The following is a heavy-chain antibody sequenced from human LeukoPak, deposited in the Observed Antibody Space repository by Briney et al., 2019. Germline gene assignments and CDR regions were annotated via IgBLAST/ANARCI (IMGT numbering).Heavy chain of an antibody. CDR1: GFTFSSYE. J-gene: IGHJ4*02. CDR2: ISSSGSTI. V-gene: IGHV3-48*03. Sequence: GGSLRLSCAASGFTFSSYEMNWVRQAPGKGLEWVSYISSSGSTIYYADSVKGRFTISRDNAKNSLYLQMNSLRAEDTAVYYCARAPFSYGSGLYFDYWGQGTLVTVSS. D-gene: IGHD3-10*01. CDR3: ARAPFSYGSGLYFDY.